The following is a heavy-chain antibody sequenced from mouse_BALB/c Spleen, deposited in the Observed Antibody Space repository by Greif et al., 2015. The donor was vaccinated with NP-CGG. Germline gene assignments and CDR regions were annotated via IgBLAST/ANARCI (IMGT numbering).Heavy chain of an antibody. D-gene: IGHD4-1*01. Sequence: VQLQQSGAELAKPGASVKMSRKASGYTFTSYWMHWVKQRPGQGLEWIGYINPSTGYTEYNQKFKDKATLTADKSSSTAYMQLSSLTSEDSAVYYCASQTGYYFDYWGQGTTLTVSS. CDR1: GYTFTSYW. J-gene: IGHJ2*01. CDR2: INPSTGYT. CDR3: ASQTGYYFDY. V-gene: IGHV1-7*01.